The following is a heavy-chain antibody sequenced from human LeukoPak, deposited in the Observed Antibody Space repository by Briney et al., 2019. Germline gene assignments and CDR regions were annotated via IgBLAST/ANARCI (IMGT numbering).Heavy chain of an antibody. CDR1: GASISNGGYY. D-gene: IGHD3-10*01. Sequence: SETLSLTCTVSGASISNGGYYWSWIRQHPGKGLEWIGNIYNSRRTYYNPSLKSPVTISADASKNQFPLNLSSVTVADTAVYFCARVDCSITSCTFDYWGQGTLVTVSS. J-gene: IGHJ4*02. CDR2: IYNSRRT. CDR3: ARVDCSITSCTFDY. V-gene: IGHV4-31*01.